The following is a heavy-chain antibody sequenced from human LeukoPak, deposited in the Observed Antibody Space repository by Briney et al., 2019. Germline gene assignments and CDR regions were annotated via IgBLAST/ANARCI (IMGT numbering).Heavy chain of an antibody. J-gene: IGHJ4*02. CDR1: GYTFTGYH. Sequence: ASVKLSCTASGYTFTGYHMHWVRQAPGQGLEWMGCINSNSSSTNYAQKFKGRVTMTRDKSISTAYMELNRLRSDDTAVYYCARDVDYYDSSGYYYDFDCWGQGTLVTVPS. CDR3: ARDVDYYDSSGYYYDFDC. D-gene: IGHD3-22*01. CDR2: INSNSSST. V-gene: IGHV1-2*02.